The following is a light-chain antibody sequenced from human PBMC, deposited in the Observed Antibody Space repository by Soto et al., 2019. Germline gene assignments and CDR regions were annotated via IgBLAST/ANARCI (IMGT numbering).Light chain of an antibody. CDR2: AAS. J-gene: IGKJ3*01. CDR3: QKYSSVPV. V-gene: IGKV1-27*01. CDR1: QDIRNF. Sequence: DIQMTQSPTSLSASVGDRVTITCRASQDIRNFVAWYQQKPGKAPKLLIYAASTLPSAVPSRFSGSGSGTDFTLTSNSLQPEDVATYSCQKYSSVPVFGPGTKVEIK.